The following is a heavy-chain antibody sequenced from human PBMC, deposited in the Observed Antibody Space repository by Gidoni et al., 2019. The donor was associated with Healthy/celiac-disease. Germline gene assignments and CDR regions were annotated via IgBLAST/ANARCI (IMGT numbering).Heavy chain of an antibody. V-gene: IGHV6-1*01. CDR3: ARRTSIAVAGTTYYGMDV. J-gene: IGHJ6*02. CDR2: TYYRSKWYN. CDR1: GDSVSSNSAS. D-gene: IGHD6-19*01. Sequence: QVQLQQSGPGLVKPSQTLSLTCAISGDSVSSNSASWNWIRQSPSRGLEWLGRTYYRSKWYNDYAVSVKSRITINPDTSKNQFSLQLNSVTPEDTAVYYCARRTSIAVAGTTYYGMDVWGQGTTVTVSS.